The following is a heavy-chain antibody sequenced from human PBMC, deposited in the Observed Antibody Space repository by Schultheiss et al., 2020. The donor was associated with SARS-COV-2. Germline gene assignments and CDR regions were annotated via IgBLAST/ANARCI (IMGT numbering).Heavy chain of an antibody. CDR1: GGSISSGGYY. Sequence: SETLSLTCTVSGGSISSGGYYWSWIRQHPGKGLEWIGEINHSGSTNYNPSLKSRVTISVDTSKNQFSLKLSSVTAADTAVYYCARSKGSLTMVQGNFDYWGQGTLVTISS. D-gene: IGHD3-10*01. CDR3: ARSKGSLTMVQGNFDY. J-gene: IGHJ4*02. CDR2: INHSGST. V-gene: IGHV4-31*03.